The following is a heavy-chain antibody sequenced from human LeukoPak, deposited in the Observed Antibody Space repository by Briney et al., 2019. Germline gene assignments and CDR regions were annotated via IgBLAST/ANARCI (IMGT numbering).Heavy chain of an antibody. CDR1: GDSVSSNSVT. CDR2: TYYRSTWYN. D-gene: IGHD2-2*01. Sequence: SQTLSLTCAISGDSVSSNSVTWNWIRQSPSRGLEWLGRTYYRSTWYNDYAVSVRGRITVNPDTSKNQISLHLNSVTPEDTAVYYCARRLTQYDCFDPWGQGTLVTVSS. V-gene: IGHV6-1*01. CDR3: ARRLTQYDCFDP. J-gene: IGHJ5*02.